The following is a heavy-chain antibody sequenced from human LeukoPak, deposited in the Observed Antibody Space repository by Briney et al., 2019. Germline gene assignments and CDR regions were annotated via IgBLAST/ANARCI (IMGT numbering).Heavy chain of an antibody. CDR1: GGSISSGGYY. D-gene: IGHD5-18*01. Sequence: SETLSLTCTVSGGSISSGGYYWSCIRQPPGKGLEWIGYIYHSGSTYYNPSLKSRVTISVDRSKNQFSLKLSSVTAADTAVYYCARGGYSYGLDYWGQGTLVTVSS. CDR3: ARGGYSYGLDY. CDR2: IYHSGST. V-gene: IGHV4-30-2*01. J-gene: IGHJ4*02.